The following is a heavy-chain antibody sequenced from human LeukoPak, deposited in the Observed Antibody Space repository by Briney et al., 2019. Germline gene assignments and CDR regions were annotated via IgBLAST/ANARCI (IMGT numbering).Heavy chain of an antibody. CDR1: GFTFSSYA. J-gene: IGHJ4*02. CDR2: ISYDGSNK. D-gene: IGHD6-19*01. V-gene: IGHV3-30*04. CDR3: ARSYSSGWYYFDY. Sequence: PGRSLRLSCGASGFTFSSYAMHWVRQAPGKGLEWVAVISYDGSNKYYADSVKGRFTISRDNSKNTLYLQMNSLRAEDTAVYYCARSYSSGWYYFDYWGQGTLVTVSS.